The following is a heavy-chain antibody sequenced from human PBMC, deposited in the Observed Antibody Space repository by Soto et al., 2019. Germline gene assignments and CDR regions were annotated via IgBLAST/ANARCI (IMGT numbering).Heavy chain of an antibody. Sequence: NPSETLSLTCTVSGGSISSSSYYWGWIRQPPGKGLEWIGSIYYSGSTYYNPSLKSRVTISVDTSKNQFSLKLSSVTAADTAVYYCARLSGYYGMDVWGQGTTVTVSS. CDR3: ARLSGYYGMDV. CDR2: IYYSGST. D-gene: IGHD6-25*01. V-gene: IGHV4-39*01. CDR1: GGSISSSSYY. J-gene: IGHJ6*02.